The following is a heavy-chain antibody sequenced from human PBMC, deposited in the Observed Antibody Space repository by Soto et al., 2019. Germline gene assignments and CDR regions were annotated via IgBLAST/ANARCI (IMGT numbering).Heavy chain of an antibody. CDR3: ARDGGYCLDV. Sequence: QVQLQESGPGLVKPSGTLSLTCAVSSGSISSSNWWSWVRQPPGKGLEWIGEIYHSGSTNYNPSLQNRVTISIDKSKNQFSLKLSSGTAADTAVYYCARDGGYCLDVWGKGTTVTVSS. CDR1: SGSISSSNW. D-gene: IGHD2-15*01. J-gene: IGHJ6*04. V-gene: IGHV4-4*02. CDR2: IYHSGST.